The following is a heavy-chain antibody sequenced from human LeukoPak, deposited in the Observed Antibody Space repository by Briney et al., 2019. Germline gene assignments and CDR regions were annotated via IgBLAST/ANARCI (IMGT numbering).Heavy chain of an antibody. CDR2: ISYDGSNK. Sequence: GRSLRLSCAASGFTFSSYAMHWVRQAPGKGLEWVAVISYDGSNKYYADSVKGRFTISRDNSKNTLYLQMNSLRAEDTAVYYCAKVPLPDLDNHPGVDYW. J-gene: IGHJ4*01. CDR1: GFTFSSYA. V-gene: IGHV3-30-3*01. D-gene: IGHD1-14*01. CDR3: AKVPLPDLDNHPGVDY.